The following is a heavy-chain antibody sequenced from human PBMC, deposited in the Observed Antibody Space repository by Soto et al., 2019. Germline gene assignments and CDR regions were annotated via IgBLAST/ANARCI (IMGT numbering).Heavy chain of an antibody. Sequence: LRLSCAASGFTVSGCYINWVRQAPGKGLEWVSIKYSGDSTYYADSVKGRFTISRDNSKNTLYLQMNSLRVEDTAVYYCAREQPHHYGSYYGMDVWGQGTTVTVSS. V-gene: IGHV3-53*01. CDR2: KYSGDST. J-gene: IGHJ6*02. CDR3: AREQPHHYGSYYGMDV. CDR1: GFTVSGCY. D-gene: IGHD3-10*01.